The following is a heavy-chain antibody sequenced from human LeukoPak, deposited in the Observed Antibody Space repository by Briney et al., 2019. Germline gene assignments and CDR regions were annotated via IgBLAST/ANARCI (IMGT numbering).Heavy chain of an antibody. CDR2: INPNSGGT. V-gene: IGHV1-2*02. Sequence: ASVKVSCKASGYTFTGYYMHWVRQAPGQGLEWMGWINPNSGGTNYAQKFQGRVTMTRDTSISTAYMELSRLGSDDTAVYYCARDHGGILWFGEFNNWFDPWGQGTLVTVSS. CDR1: GYTFTGYY. CDR3: ARDHGGILWFGEFNNWFDP. D-gene: IGHD3-10*01. J-gene: IGHJ5*02.